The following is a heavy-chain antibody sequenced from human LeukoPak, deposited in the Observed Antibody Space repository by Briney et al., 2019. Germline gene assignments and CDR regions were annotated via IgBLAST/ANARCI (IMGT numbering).Heavy chain of an antibody. J-gene: IGHJ3*02. CDR3: ARGTSSGWYLEAFDI. CDR1: GGSFSGYY. Sequence: SETLSLTCAVYGGSFSGYYWSWIRQPPGKGLEWIGEINHSGSTNYNPSLKSRVTISVDTSKNQFSLKLSSVTAADTAVYYCARGTSSGWYLEAFDIWGQGTMVTVSS. D-gene: IGHD6-19*01. V-gene: IGHV4-34*01. CDR2: INHSGST.